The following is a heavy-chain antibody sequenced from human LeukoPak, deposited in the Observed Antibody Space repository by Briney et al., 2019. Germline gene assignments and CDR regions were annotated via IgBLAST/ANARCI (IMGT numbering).Heavy chain of an antibody. V-gene: IGHV3-74*01. CDR2: INSGGNRT. J-gene: IGHJ3*02. Sequence: GGSLRLSCVASRLAFSNYWMHWFRQAPGKGLVWFSGINSGGNRTNYADSVKGRFAISRDNAKNTMYLQMNSLRVEDTAVYYCARGGDCGGTTCYDDGFDIWGQGTMVTVSS. CDR3: ARGGDCGGTTCYDDGFDI. CDR1: RLAFSNYW. D-gene: IGHD2-2*01.